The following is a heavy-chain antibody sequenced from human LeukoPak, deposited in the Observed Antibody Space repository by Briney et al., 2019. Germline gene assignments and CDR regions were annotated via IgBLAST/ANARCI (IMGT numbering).Heavy chain of an antibody. V-gene: IGHV4-34*01. J-gene: IGHJ6*03. CDR3: ARGPYYDFWSGYYRRNYYYMDV. CDR2: INRSGST. CDR1: GGSFSGYY. D-gene: IGHD3-3*01. Sequence: PSETLSLTCAVYGGSFSGYYWSWIRQPPGKGLEWIGDINRSGSTNYNPSLKSRVTISVDTSKNQFSLKLSSVTAADTAVYYCARGPYYDFWSGYYRRNYYYMDVWGKGTTVTVSS.